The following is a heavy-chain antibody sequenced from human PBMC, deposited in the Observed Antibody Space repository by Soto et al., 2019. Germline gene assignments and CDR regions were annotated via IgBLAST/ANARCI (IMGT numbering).Heavy chain of an antibody. CDR3: ARALSATGTYPNIADY. CDR2: ISYDGSNK. J-gene: IGHJ4*02. D-gene: IGHD1-26*01. V-gene: IGHV3-30-3*01. Sequence: QVQLVESGGGVVQPGRSLRLSCAASGLIFSSYSMHWVRQAPGKGLEWVAVISYDGSNKYYADSVKGRFTISRDNSKNILYLQMNSLRAEDTAVYYCARALSATGTYPNIADYWGQGTLVTVSS. CDR1: GLIFSSYS.